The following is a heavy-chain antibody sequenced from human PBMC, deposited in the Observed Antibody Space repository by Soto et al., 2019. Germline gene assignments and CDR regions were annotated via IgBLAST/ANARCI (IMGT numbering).Heavy chain of an antibody. CDR3: AKVAKSGGVLKYFDS. Sequence: PGGSLRLSCAASGFTFSSYAMSWVRQAPGKGLEWVSAISGSGGSTYYADSVKGRFTISRDNSKNTLYLQMNSLRAEDTAVYYCAKVAKSGGVLKYFDSWGKASLVTVFS. CDR2: ISGSGGST. D-gene: IGHD2-8*02. J-gene: IGHJ4*02. CDR1: GFTFSSYA. V-gene: IGHV3-23*01.